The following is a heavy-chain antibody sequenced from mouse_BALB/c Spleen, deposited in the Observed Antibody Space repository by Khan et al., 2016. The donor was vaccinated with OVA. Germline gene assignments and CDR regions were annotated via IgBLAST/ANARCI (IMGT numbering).Heavy chain of an antibody. CDR1: GYTFTDYY. Sequence: VQLQESGVELARPGASVKLSCTASGYTFTDYYINWVKQRTGQGLEWIGEISPGSGDTYYNERFMGKATLTADKSSSTAYMQLSSLTSEASAVYFCARRNYFGYTFAYWGQGTLVTVS. J-gene: IGHJ3*01. CDR3: ARRNYFGYTFAY. CDR2: ISPGSGDT. D-gene: IGHD1-2*01. V-gene: IGHV1-77*01.